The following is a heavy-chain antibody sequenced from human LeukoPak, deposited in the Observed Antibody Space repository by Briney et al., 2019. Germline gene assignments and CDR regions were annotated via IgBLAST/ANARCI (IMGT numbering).Heavy chain of an antibody. D-gene: IGHD3-10*01. Sequence: GGSLRLSCAASGFTFSSYGMHWVRQAPGKGLEWVAVIWYDGSNKYCADSVKGRFTISRDNSKNTLYLQMNSLRAEDTAVYYCARDMARITMVRGVYYWGQGTLVTVSS. V-gene: IGHV3-33*08. J-gene: IGHJ4*02. CDR2: IWYDGSNK. CDR1: GFTFSSYG. CDR3: ARDMARITMVRGVYY.